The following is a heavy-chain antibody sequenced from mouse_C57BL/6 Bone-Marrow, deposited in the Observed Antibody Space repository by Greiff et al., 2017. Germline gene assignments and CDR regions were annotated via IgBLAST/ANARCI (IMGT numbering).Heavy chain of an antibody. D-gene: IGHD1-1*01. J-gene: IGHJ4*01. CDR3: ARGTTVVDYYAMDY. Sequence: EVKLVESGGGLVKPGGSLKLSCAASGFTFSSYAMSWVRQTPEKRLEWVATISDGGSYTYYPDNVKGRFTISRDNAKNNLYLQMSHLKSEDTAMYYGARGTTVVDYYAMDYWGQGTSVTVSS. V-gene: IGHV5-4*03. CDR1: GFTFSSYA. CDR2: ISDGGSYT.